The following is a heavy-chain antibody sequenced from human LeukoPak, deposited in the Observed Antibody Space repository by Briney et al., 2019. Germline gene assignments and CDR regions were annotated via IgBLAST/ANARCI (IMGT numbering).Heavy chain of an antibody. V-gene: IGHV4-39*01. CDR3: ARQINKYYNTDY. CDR1: GGSISSSSYY. J-gene: IGHJ4*02. D-gene: IGHD3-10*01. Sequence: PSETLSLTCTVSGGSISSSSYYWGWIRQPPGKGLEWIGSIYYSGSTYYNPSLKSRVTISVDTSKNQFSLKLSSVTAAGTAVYYCARQINKYYNTDYWGQGTLVTVSS. CDR2: IYYSGST.